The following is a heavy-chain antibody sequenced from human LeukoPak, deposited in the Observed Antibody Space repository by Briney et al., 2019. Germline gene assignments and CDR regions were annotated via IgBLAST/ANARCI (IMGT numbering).Heavy chain of an antibody. Sequence: GGSLRLSCAASGFTFSNAWVSWVRQAPGKGLEWVGRIKSKTDGGTTDYAAPVKGRFTISRDDSKNTLYLQMNSLKTEDTAVYYCTTDLSPHTILLWFGELGAYWGQGTLVTVSS. CDR2: IKSKTDGGTT. CDR3: TTDLSPHTILLWFGELGAY. D-gene: IGHD3-10*01. J-gene: IGHJ4*02. CDR1: GFTFSNAW. V-gene: IGHV3-15*01.